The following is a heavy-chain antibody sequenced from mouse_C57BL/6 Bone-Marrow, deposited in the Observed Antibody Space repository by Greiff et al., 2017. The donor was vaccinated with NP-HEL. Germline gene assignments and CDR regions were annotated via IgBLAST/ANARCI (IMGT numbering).Heavy chain of an antibody. J-gene: IGHJ4*01. CDR1: GYTFTDYN. CDR2: INPNNGGT. D-gene: IGHD1-1*01. Sequence: EVQLQQSGPELVKPGASVKMSCKASGYTFTDYNMHWVKQSHGKSLEWIGYINPNNGGTSYNQKFKGKATLTVNKSSSTAYMELRSLTSEDSAVYYCARAVLLRKGAMDYWGQGTSVTVSS. V-gene: IGHV1-22*01. CDR3: ARAVLLRKGAMDY.